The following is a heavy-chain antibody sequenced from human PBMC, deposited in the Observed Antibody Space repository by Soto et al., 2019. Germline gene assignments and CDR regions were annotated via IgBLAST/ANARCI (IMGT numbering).Heavy chain of an antibody. D-gene: IGHD3-16*02. CDR2: ISGSAGT. CDR3: AKEKDYGFNWGSDRFTSHY. V-gene: IGHV3-23*01. Sequence: AGSLRLSCTVAGFTFRTYSMTWFRQAPGEGLEWVSAISGSAGTFYATSVKGRFTISRDNSRSTVYLQMHSLRAEDSAIYYCAKEKDYGFNWGSDRFTSHYWGRGTLVTVSS. CDR1: GFTFRTYS. J-gene: IGHJ4*02.